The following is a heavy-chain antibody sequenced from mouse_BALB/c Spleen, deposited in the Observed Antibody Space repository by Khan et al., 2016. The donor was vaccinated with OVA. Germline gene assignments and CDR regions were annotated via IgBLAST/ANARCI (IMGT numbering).Heavy chain of an antibody. J-gene: IGHJ2*01. V-gene: IGHV3-2*02. CDR2: ISYSGNT. CDR1: GYSITSDYA. Sequence: EVQLVESGPGLVKPSQSLSLTCTVTGYSITSDYAWNWIWQFPGNKLEWLGFISYSGNTNYNPSLKSRISITRDTSKNQFFLQLNSVTTEDTATYYCARICGGDFDYWGQGTTLTVSS. CDR3: ARICGGDFDY.